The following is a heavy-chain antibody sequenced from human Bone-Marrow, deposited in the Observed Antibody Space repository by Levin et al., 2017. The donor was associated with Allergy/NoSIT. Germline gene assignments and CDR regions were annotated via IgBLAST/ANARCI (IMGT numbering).Heavy chain of an antibody. CDR3: ARSSRGEEGPFDY. CDR1: GFAFDDYG. D-gene: IGHD6-19*01. CDR2: INWNGDGP. V-gene: IGHV3-20*04. J-gene: IGHJ4*02. Sequence: GGSLRLSCAASGFAFDDYGMSWVRQAPGKGLEWVADINWNGDGPSYIDSVKGRFTISRDNGKNSLYLQMNSLRAEDTAFYFCARSSRGEEGPFDYWGQGTLVTVSS.